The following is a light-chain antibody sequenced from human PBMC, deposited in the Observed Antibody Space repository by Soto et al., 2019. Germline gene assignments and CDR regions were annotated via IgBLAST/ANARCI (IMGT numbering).Light chain of an antibody. CDR2: GAS. CDR3: QQYGSSPDT. V-gene: IGKV3-20*01. CDR1: QSVSNSY. J-gene: IGKJ4*01. Sequence: EIVLTQSPGTLSLSPGERATLSCRASQSVSNSYLAWYQQKPGQAPRLLIYGASSRATGIPDRFSGSGSGTDFTLTISRLEPEDFAVYYCQQYGSSPDTFGGGTKVEIK.